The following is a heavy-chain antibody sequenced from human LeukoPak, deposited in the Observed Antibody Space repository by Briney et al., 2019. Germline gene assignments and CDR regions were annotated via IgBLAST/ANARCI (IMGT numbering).Heavy chain of an antibody. D-gene: IGHD3-10*01. CDR1: GYSFTSYW. V-gene: IGHV5-51*01. J-gene: IGHJ4*02. CDR3: ARRSGHYYGSGSPDY. CDR2: IYPGDSDT. Sequence: GESLKISCKGSGYSFTSYWIGWVRQMPGKGLEWMGIIYPGDSDTRYSPSFQGQVTISADKSISTAYLQWSSLKASDTAMYYCARRSGHYYGSGSPDYWGQGTLVTVSS.